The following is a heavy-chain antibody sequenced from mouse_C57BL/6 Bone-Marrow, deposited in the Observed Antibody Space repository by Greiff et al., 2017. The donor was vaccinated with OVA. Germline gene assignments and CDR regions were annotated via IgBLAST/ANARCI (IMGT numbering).Heavy chain of an antibody. CDR1: GFNIKNTY. V-gene: IGHV14-3*01. CDR2: IDPANGNT. CDR3: ARDYGSGDYFDY. Sequence: EVQGVESVAELVRPGASVKLSCTASGFNIKNTYMHWVKQRPEQGLEWIGRIDPANGNTKYAPKFQGKATITADTSSNTAYLQLSSLTSEDTAIYYGARDYGSGDYFDYWGQGTTLTVSS. D-gene: IGHD1-1*01. J-gene: IGHJ2*01.